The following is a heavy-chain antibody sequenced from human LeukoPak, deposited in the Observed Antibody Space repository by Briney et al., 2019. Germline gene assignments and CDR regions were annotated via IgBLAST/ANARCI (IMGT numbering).Heavy chain of an antibody. D-gene: IGHD3-16*01. J-gene: IGHJ3*02. CDR2: INGDGSST. Sequence: GGSLRLSCAASGFTFSAYWMHWVRQAPGKGLVWVSRINGDGSSTSYADSVKGRFTISRDNAKNTLYLQMNSLRAEDMALYYCAKDMGGMSIDAFDIWGQGTMVTVSS. CDR1: GFTFSAYW. CDR3: AKDMGGMSIDAFDI. V-gene: IGHV3-74*01.